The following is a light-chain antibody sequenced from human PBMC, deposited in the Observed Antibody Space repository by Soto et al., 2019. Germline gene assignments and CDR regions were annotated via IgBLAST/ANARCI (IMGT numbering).Light chain of an antibody. J-gene: IGLJ1*01. V-gene: IGLV2-14*01. CDR3: NSYTSSRIPYV. CDR2: DVS. CDR1: SSDVGGYNY. Sequence: QSALTQPASVSGSPGQSITISCTGTSSDVGGYNYVSWYQQHPGKAPKLMIYDVSNRPSGVSNRFSGSKSDNTASLPISGRQAEDEADYYCNSYTSSRIPYVFGTGTKLTVL.